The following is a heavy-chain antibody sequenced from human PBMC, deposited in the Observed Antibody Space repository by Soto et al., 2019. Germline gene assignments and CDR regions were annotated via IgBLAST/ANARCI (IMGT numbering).Heavy chain of an antibody. D-gene: IGHD2-2*01. CDR3: ARARVVPAAQYYYYGMDV. CDR2: IIPIFGTA. V-gene: IGHV1-69*13. Sequence: ASVKVSCKASGGTFSSYAISLVRQAPGQGLEWMGGIIPIFGTANYAQKFQGRVTITADASTSTAYMELSSLRSEDTAVYYCARARVVPAAQYYYYGMDVWGQGTTVTVSS. CDR1: GGTFSSYA. J-gene: IGHJ6*02.